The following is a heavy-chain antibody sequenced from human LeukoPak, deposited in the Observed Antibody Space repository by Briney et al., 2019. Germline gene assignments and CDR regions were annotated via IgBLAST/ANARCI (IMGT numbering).Heavy chain of an antibody. Sequence: PGGSLRLSCAASGFTFSNYAMSWVRQAPGKGLEWVSAISGSGGSTYYADSVKGRFTISRDNSKNTLYLQMNSLRAEDTAVYYCAKGGIRYYDSSGGDAFDIWGQGTMVTVSS. J-gene: IGHJ3*02. CDR3: AKGGIRYYDSSGGDAFDI. CDR1: GFTFSNYA. D-gene: IGHD3-22*01. CDR2: ISGSGGST. V-gene: IGHV3-23*01.